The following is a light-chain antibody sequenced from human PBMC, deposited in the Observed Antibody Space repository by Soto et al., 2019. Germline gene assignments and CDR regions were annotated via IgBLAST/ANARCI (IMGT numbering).Light chain of an antibody. CDR1: HSVSSY. CDR2: DAS. V-gene: IGKV3-11*01. J-gene: IGKJ1*01. CDR3: HQRQSWPRT. Sequence: EIVLTQSPATLSLSPGERATLSCTASHSVSSYLAWYQQKPGQAPRVLIYDASNRAAGIPARFSGSGSGTDFTLTISSLEPEDFAIYYCHQRQSWPRTFGQGTKVEIK.